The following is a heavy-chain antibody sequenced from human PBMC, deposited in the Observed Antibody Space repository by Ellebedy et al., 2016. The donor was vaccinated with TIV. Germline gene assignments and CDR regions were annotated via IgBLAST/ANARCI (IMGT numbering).Heavy chain of an antibody. J-gene: IGHJ4*02. CDR2: ISWNSGSI. V-gene: IGHV3-9*01. Sequence: SLKISXAASGFTFDDYAMHWVRQAPGKGLEWVSGISWNSGSIGYADSVKGRFTISRDNAKNSLYLQMNSLRAEDTALYYCAKIAGSGSYVDLMDYWGQGTLVTVSS. CDR3: AKIAGSGSYVDLMDY. CDR1: GFTFDDYA. D-gene: IGHD3-10*01.